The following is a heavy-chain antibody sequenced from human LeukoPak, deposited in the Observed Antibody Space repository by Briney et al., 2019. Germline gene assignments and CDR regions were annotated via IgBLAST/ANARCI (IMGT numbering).Heavy chain of an antibody. CDR1: GGSFSGYY. CDR2: INHSGST. CDR3: ARGPPLDV. V-gene: IGHV4-34*01. Sequence: PSETLSLTCAVSGGSFSGYYWSWIRQPPGKGLEWIGEINHSGSTNYNPSLKSRVTISVDTSKNQFSLKLSSVTAADTAVYYCARGPPLDVWGKGTTVTVSS. J-gene: IGHJ6*04.